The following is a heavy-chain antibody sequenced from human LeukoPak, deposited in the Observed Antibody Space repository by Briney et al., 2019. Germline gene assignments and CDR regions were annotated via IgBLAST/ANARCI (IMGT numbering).Heavy chain of an antibody. V-gene: IGHV3-48*03. CDR1: GFTFSSYE. D-gene: IGHD3-3*01. Sequence: PGGSLRLSCAASGFTFSSYEMNWVRQAPGKGLEWVSYISSSGSTIYYADSVKGRFTISRDNAKNSLYLQMNSLRAEDTAVYYCARDRYDFWSGYSLNWFDPWAREPWSPSPQ. CDR3: ARDRYDFWSGYSLNWFDP. CDR2: ISSSGSTI. J-gene: IGHJ5*02.